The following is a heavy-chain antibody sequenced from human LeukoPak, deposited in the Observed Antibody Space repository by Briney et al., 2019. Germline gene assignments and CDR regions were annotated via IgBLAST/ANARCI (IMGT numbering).Heavy chain of an antibody. D-gene: IGHD6-19*01. CDR3: ARGRKQWLWTSFDY. CDR1: GSIFTSYW. CDR2: IYPGDSDT. V-gene: IGHV5-51*01. Sequence: HGASLQISCKGSGSIFTSYWIGWVRPLPGKGLEWMGIIYPGDSDTRYSPSFQGQVTISADKSISTAYLQWSSLKASDTAMYYCARGRKQWLWTSFDYWGQGTLVTVSS. J-gene: IGHJ4*02.